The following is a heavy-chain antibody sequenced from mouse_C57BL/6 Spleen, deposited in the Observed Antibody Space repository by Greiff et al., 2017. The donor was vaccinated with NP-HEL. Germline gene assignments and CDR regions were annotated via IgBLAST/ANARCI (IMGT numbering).Heavy chain of an antibody. CDR3: AKKGAANWDVGYAMDY. V-gene: IGHV2-5*01. CDR1: GFSLTSYG. D-gene: IGHD4-1*01. J-gene: IGHJ4*01. Sequence: QVQLKESGPGLVQPSQSLSITCTVSGFSLTSYGVHWVRQSPGKGLEWLGVIWRGGSTDYNAAFMSRLSITKDNSKSQVVFKMNSLQADDTAIYYCAKKGAANWDVGYAMDYWGQGTSVTVSS. CDR2: IWRGGST.